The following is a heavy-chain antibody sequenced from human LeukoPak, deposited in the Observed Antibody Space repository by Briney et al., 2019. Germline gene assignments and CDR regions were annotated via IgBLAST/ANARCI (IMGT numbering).Heavy chain of an antibody. CDR2: IYNRDNT. Sequence: GSLRLSCAASGFTVSNNYMTWVRQAPGKGLEWVSVIYNRDNTNYADSVKGRFTISRDNSKNTLSLQMNGLRVEDTAVYYCARASQWLAFDSWGQGTLVTVSS. CDR1: GFTVSNNY. J-gene: IGHJ4*02. CDR3: ARASQWLAFDS. V-gene: IGHV3-66*01. D-gene: IGHD6-19*01.